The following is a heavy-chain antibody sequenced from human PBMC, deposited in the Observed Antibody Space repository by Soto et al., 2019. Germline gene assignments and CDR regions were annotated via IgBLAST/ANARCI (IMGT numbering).Heavy chain of an antibody. CDR2: IYHSGST. CDR3: ACRDGYNLFY. D-gene: IGHD5-12*01. CDR1: GGSISSGGYS. Sequence: SETLSLTCAVSGGSISSGGYSWGWIRQPPGKGLEWIGYIYHSGSTYYNPSLKSRVAISVDRSKNQFSLKLSSVTAADTAVYYCACRDGYNLFYWGQGTLVTVSA. V-gene: IGHV4-30-2*01. J-gene: IGHJ4*02.